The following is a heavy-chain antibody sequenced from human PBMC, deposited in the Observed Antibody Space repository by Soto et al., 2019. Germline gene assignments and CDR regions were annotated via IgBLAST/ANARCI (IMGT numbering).Heavy chain of an antibody. Sequence: GGSLRLSCAASGFTFDDYGMSWVRQAPGKGLVWVSRINGDGSSTFYADSVKGRFTISRDNARNTVYLQMNSLRAEDTAVYYCARGIQWRYGMDVWGQGTTVTVSS. J-gene: IGHJ6*02. D-gene: IGHD5-12*01. CDR1: GFTFDDYG. V-gene: IGHV3-74*01. CDR3: ARGIQWRYGMDV. CDR2: INGDGSST.